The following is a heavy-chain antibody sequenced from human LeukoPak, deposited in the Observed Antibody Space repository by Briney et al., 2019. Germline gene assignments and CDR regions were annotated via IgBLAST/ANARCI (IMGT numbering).Heavy chain of an antibody. J-gene: IGHJ4*02. CDR2: IRNDGSYR. CDR1: GFTFSSYG. CDR3: ARGGYSSGWQKMGDY. V-gene: IGHV3-30*02. Sequence: GGSLRLSCAASGFTFSSYGMHWVRQAPGKGLEWVAFIRNDGSYRYYVDSVKGRFTISRDNSKNMLYLQMNSLRAEDTAVYYCARGGYSSGWQKMGDYWGQGTLVTVSS. D-gene: IGHD6-19*01.